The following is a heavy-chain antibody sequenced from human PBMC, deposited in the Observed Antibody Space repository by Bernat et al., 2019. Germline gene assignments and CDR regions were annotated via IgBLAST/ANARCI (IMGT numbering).Heavy chain of an antibody. CDR2: INAGNGNT. V-gene: IGHV1-3*01. CDR3: ARDAVAAGYGMDV. D-gene: IGHD6-19*01. Sequence: QVQLVQSGAEVKKPGASVKVSCKASGYTFTSYAMHWVRQAPGQGLEWMGWINAGNGNTKYSQKFQGRVTITRDTSASTAYMELSSLRSEDTAVYYCARDAVAAGYGMDVWGQGTTVTVSS. J-gene: IGHJ6*02. CDR1: GYTFTSYA.